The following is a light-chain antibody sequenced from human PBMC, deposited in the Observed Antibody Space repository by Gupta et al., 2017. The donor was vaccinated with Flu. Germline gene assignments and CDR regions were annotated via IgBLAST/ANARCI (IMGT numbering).Light chain of an antibody. CDR3: HQYGTTPGA. CDR2: NVS. V-gene: IGKV3-20*01. Sequence: IALTQSPGTLSLSEGKRATLSCRASQSVPSNYLAWYQQKPGQAPRLLIYNVSSRAAGVPDRFIGSGSGTDFSLTISRLEPEYVAVYYCHQYGTTPGAFGQGTKVQIK. J-gene: IGKJ1*01. CDR1: QSVPSNY.